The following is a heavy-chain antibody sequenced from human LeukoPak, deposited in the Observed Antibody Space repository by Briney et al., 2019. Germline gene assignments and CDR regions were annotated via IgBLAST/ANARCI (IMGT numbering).Heavy chain of an antibody. D-gene: IGHD2-8*01. CDR2: ISLTGLT. V-gene: IGHV4-34*01. Sequence: SETLSLTCAVYGGSFSGYFWSWVRQPPGQGLEWIGEISLTGLTHCNPSLESRVTVSLDKSKNQLSLNLTSVTAADTAVYYCSRENGAFSPFGYWGQGTLVTVLS. CDR3: SRENGAFSPFGY. J-gene: IGHJ4*02. CDR1: GGSFSGYF.